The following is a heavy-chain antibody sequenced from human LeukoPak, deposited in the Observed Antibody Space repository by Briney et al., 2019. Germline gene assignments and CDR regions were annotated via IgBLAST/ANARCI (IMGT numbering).Heavy chain of an antibody. CDR2: ISYDGRNK. Sequence: PGGSLRLSCAASGFTFSSYAMHWVRQAPGKGLEWVAVISYDGRNKYYADSVKGRFTISRDNSKNTLYLQMNSLRAEDTAVYYCARVPLLSFLEWVGVDVWGKGTTVTVSS. V-gene: IGHV3-30*04. D-gene: IGHD3-3*01. CDR1: GFTFSSYA. J-gene: IGHJ6*04. CDR3: ARVPLLSFLEWVGVDV.